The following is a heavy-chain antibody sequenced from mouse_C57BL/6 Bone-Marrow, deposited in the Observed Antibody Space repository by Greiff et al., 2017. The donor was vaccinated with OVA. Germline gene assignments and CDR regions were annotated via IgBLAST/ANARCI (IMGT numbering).Heavy chain of an antibody. V-gene: IGHV5-4*01. CDR2: ISDGGSYT. J-gene: IGHJ4*01. CDR3: ASHDYYAMDY. CDR1: GFTFSSYA. Sequence: DVQLVESGGGLVKPGGSLKLSCAASGFTFSSYAMSWVRPTPEKRLEWVATISDGGSYTYYPDSVKGRFTISRDNAKNNLYLQMSHLKSEDTAMYYCASHDYYAMDYWGQGTSVTVSS.